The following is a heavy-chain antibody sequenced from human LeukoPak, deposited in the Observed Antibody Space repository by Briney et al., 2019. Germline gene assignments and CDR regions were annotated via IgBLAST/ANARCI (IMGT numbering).Heavy chain of an antibody. CDR3: ARDPHGYNSYFDY. CDR2: IYTDGST. D-gene: IGHD5-24*01. V-gene: IGHV3-53*01. J-gene: IGHJ4*02. CDR1: GFTVSSNY. Sequence: GGSLRLSCAASGFTVSSNYMSWVRQAPGKGLEWVSVIYTDGSTYYADSVKGRFTISRDISRNTVHLQMNSLRAGDTAVYYFARDPHGYNSYFDYWGQGTLVTVSS.